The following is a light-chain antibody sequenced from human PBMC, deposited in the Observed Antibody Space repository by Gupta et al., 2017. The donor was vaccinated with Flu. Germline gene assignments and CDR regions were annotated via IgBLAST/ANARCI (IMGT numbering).Light chain of an antibody. CDR2: VND. CDR1: SSNVGSGY. Sequence: QSVLSQPPSTSGTAEQRVTIACSGSSSNVGSGYVYWYQQVFGSAPKLLIYVNDQRPSGVPDRFSGSKAGTSASLVISGLRAEDEADYYCAAWDDSLRGYVFGPGTRVTVL. J-gene: IGLJ1*01. V-gene: IGLV1-47*01. CDR3: AAWDDSLRGYV.